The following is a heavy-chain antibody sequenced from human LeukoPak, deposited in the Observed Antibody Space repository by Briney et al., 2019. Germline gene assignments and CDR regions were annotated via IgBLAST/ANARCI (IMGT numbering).Heavy chain of an antibody. Sequence: ASVKVSCKASVYAFTGYYMHWVRQAPGQGLEWMGRINPNSGGTNYAQKFRGRVTMTRDTSISTAYMELSRLRSDDTAVYYCARELAAMVNNFDYWGQGTLVTVSS. V-gene: IGHV1-2*06. CDR3: ARELAAMVNNFDY. CDR2: INPNSGGT. J-gene: IGHJ4*02. D-gene: IGHD5-18*01. CDR1: VYAFTGYY.